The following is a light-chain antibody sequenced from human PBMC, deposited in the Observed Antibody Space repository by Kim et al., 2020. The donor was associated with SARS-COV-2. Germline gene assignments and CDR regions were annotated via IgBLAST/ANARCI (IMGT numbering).Light chain of an antibody. V-gene: IGKV3-11*01. CDR2: DAS. J-gene: IGKJ5*01. CDR3: QQSSPWPP. CDR1: QSVSNY. Sequence: EIVLTQSPATLSLSPGERATLSCRASQSVSNYLAWYQQKPGQAPRLLIYDASNRATGIPARFSGSGSGTDFTLTISSLEPEDFAVYYCQQSSPWPPFGKGTRLEIK.